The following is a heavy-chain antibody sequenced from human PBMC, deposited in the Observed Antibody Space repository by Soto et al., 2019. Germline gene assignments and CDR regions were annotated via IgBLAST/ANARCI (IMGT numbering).Heavy chain of an antibody. J-gene: IGHJ3*02. CDR1: GYTFTSYG. D-gene: IGHD3-22*01. CDR2: ISAYNGNT. Sequence: ASVKVSCKVSGYTFTSYGISWVRQAPGQGLEWMGWISAYNGNTNYAQKLQGRVTMTTDTSTSTAYMELRSLRSDDTAVYYCARAMVVLSYYDSSDQEGAFDIWGQGTMVTVS. V-gene: IGHV1-18*01. CDR3: ARAMVVLSYYDSSDQEGAFDI.